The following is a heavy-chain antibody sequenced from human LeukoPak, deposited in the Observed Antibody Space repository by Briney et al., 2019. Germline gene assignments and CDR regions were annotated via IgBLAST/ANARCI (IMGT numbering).Heavy chain of an antibody. CDR1: GYTFTSYG. Sequence: SVKVSCKASGYTFTSYGISWVRQAPGQGLEWMGGIIPIFGTANYAQKFQGRVTITTDESTGTAYMELSSLRSEDTAVYYCAATTVTAEYYFDYWGQGTLVTVSS. D-gene: IGHD4-17*01. J-gene: IGHJ4*02. V-gene: IGHV1-69*05. CDR3: AATTVTAEYYFDY. CDR2: IIPIFGTA.